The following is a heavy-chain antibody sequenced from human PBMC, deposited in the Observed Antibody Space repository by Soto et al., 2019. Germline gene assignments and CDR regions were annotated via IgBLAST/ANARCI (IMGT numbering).Heavy chain of an antibody. CDR1: GFNFGNYA. Sequence: VQLVESGGGLVQPGGSLRLSCSASGFNFGNYAMHWVRQAPGKGLEYVXGXXTYGESTYYADSVKGRFTISRDNSRXXXXXXXXXXXXXXXXXXXXXXXXXXXPTDDGFDFWGQGTMVTV. CDR2: XXTYGEST. V-gene: IGHV3-64D*06. J-gene: IGHJ3*01. CDR3: XXXXXXXPTDDGFDF.